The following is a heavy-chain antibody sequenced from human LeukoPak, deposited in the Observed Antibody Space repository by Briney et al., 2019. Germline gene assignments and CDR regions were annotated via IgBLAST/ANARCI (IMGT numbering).Heavy chain of an antibody. CDR3: ARDRGAAYCGGDCYNWFDP. Sequence: ASVKVSCKASGYTFTSYGISWVRQAPGQGLEWMGWISAYNGNTNYAQELQGRVTMTRDTSISTAYMELSRLRSDDTAVYYCARDRGAAYCGGDCYNWFDPWGQGTLVTVSS. J-gene: IGHJ5*02. D-gene: IGHD2-21*02. CDR2: ISAYNGNT. CDR1: GYTFTSYG. V-gene: IGHV1-18*01.